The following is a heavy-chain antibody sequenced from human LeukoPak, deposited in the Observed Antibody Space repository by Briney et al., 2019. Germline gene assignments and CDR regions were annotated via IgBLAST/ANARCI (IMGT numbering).Heavy chain of an antibody. Sequence: GGSLRLSCAAAGFAFSSYWMSWVRQAPGKGLEWVANIKQDGSEKYYVDSVKGRFTISRDNAKNSLYLQMNSLRAEDTAVYYCAKGYSYGRFDYWGQGTLVTVSS. CDR3: AKGYSYGRFDY. D-gene: IGHD5-18*01. CDR2: IKQDGSEK. V-gene: IGHV3-7*03. CDR1: GFAFSSYW. J-gene: IGHJ4*02.